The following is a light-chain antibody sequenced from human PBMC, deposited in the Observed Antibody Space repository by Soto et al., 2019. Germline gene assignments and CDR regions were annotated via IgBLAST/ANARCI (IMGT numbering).Light chain of an antibody. CDR1: ENVGTN. J-gene: IGKJ4*01. V-gene: IGKV3D-15*01. CDR3: QQYNNWGLS. CDR2: GSS. Sequence: IVMTQSPATLSVSPGEGVTLSCRASENVGTNLAWYQQKPGQAPRLLIYGSSTRATGIPATFSGSGSGTEFTLTISSRQSEESAIYYCQQYNNWGLSFGGGTKVEIK.